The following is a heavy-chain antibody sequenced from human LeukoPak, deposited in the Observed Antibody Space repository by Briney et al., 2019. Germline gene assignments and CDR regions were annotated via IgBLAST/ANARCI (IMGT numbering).Heavy chain of an antibody. CDR1: GGSFNDYY. CDR3: ARARPRAVAGRPPYFDY. Sequence: SETLSLTCAVYGGSFNDYYWSWIRQPPGKGLEWIGEINHSGNTNYSPPLKSRVTISVDRSKTQFSLKVTSLTAADTAVYYCARARPRAVAGRPPYFDYWGQGTLVTVSS. CDR2: INHSGNT. J-gene: IGHJ4*02. D-gene: IGHD6-19*01. V-gene: IGHV4-34*01.